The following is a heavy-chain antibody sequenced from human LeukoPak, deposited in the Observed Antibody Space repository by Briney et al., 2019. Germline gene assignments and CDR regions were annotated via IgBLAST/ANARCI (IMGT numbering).Heavy chain of an antibody. V-gene: IGHV3-30*03. Sequence: GGSLRLSCAASGFNFGNYGMHWVRRAPGKGLEWVAVISYDGSKKYYEESLKGRFNMSRDNSRNILYLQLSSLRPEDTAVYYCARWIRGGAFDVWGQGTMVIVSS. CDR2: ISYDGSKK. J-gene: IGHJ3*01. D-gene: IGHD3-10*01. CDR3: ARWIRGGAFDV. CDR1: GFNFGNYG.